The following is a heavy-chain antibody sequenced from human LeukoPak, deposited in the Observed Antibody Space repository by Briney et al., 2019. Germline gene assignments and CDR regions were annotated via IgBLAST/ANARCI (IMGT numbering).Heavy chain of an antibody. CDR2: IWYDGNTK. D-gene: IGHD2-15*01. Sequence: GGSLRLSCAASEFTFSSYGMHWVRQASGKGLEWVAFIWYDGNTKYYADSVKGRFTVSRDNSKNTLYLQMNSLRAEDTAVYYCAKDPCSGGSCYSYYYYYYMDVWGKGTTVTVSS. CDR3: AKDPCSGGSCYSYYYYYYMDV. V-gene: IGHV3-30*02. J-gene: IGHJ6*03. CDR1: EFTFSSYG.